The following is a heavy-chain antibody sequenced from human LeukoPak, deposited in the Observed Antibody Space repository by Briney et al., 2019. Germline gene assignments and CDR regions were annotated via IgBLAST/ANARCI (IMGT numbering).Heavy chain of an antibody. CDR1: GGSISSYY. CDR2: IYYSGYT. J-gene: IGHJ6*03. CDR3: ARETSQKGAHYMDV. D-gene: IGHD3-16*01. V-gene: IGHV4-59*01. Sequence: SETLSLTCTVSGGSISSYYCSWIRQPPGKGLGYIGYIYYSGYTNYNPSLKSRVTISVDTSKNQFSLKLSSVTAADTAVYYCARETSQKGAHYMDVWGKGTTVTISS.